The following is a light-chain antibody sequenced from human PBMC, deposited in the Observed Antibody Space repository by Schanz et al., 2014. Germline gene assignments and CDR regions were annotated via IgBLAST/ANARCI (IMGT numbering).Light chain of an antibody. Sequence: EIVMTQSPATLSVSPGERATLSCRASQSVSSNLAWYQQKPGQAPRLLIYGASTRATGIPARFSGSGSGTEFTLTISSLQSEDFAVYYCQQYYGLPLTFGGGTKVEIK. J-gene: IGKJ4*01. CDR3: QQYYGLPLT. CDR2: GAS. CDR1: QSVSSN. V-gene: IGKV3-15*01.